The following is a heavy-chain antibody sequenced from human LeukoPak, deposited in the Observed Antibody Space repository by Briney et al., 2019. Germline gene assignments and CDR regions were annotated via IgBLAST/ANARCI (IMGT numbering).Heavy chain of an antibody. CDR1: GGSISSGGYY. CDR2: IYYSGST. Sequence: PSEALSLTCTVSGGSISSGGYYWSWIRQHPGKGLEWIGYIYYSGSTYYNPSLKSRVTISVDTSKNQFSLKLSSVTAADTAVYCCARAPLVATTRGLFDYWGQGTLVTVSS. CDR3: ARAPLVATTRGLFDY. J-gene: IGHJ4*02. V-gene: IGHV4-31*03. D-gene: IGHD5-12*01.